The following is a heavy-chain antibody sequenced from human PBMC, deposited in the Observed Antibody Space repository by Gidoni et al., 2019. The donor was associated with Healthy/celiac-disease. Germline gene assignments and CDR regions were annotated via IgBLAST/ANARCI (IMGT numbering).Heavy chain of an antibody. Sequence: EVQLVESGGGLVQPGGSLRLSCAASGFTFSSYEMNWVRQAPGKGLEWVSYISSSGSTIYYADSVKGRFTISRDNAKNSLYLQMNSLRAEDTAVYYCARASIVYGELPGEYYYGMDVWGQGTTVTVSS. J-gene: IGHJ6*02. CDR3: ARASIVYGELPGEYYYGMDV. V-gene: IGHV3-48*03. CDR2: ISSSGSTI. D-gene: IGHD4-17*01. CDR1: GFTFSSYE.